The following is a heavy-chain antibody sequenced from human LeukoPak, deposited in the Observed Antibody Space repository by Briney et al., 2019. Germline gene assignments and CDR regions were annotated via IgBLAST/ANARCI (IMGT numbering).Heavy chain of an antibody. Sequence: PSETLSLTCAVYGGSFSGYYWSWIRQPPGKGLEWIGEINHSGSTNYNPSLKSRVTISVDTSKNQFSLKLSSVTAADTAVYYCATGTGGYGDYLTYYNYMDVWGKGTTVTVSS. CDR2: INHSGST. CDR3: ATGTGGYGDYLTYYNYMDV. D-gene: IGHD4-17*01. J-gene: IGHJ6*03. CDR1: GGSFSGYY. V-gene: IGHV4-34*01.